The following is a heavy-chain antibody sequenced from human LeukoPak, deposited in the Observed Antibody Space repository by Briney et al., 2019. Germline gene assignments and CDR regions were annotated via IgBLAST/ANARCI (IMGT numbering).Heavy chain of an antibody. D-gene: IGHD2-15*01. J-gene: IGHJ6*03. V-gene: IGHV4-4*07. CDR2: IYTSGGT. CDR1: GGSISSYY. Sequence: KPSETLSLTCTVSGGSISSYYWSWIRQPAGKGLEWIGRIYTSGGTNYNPSLKSRATMSVDTSKNQFSLKLSSVTAADTAVYYCASVAYYYYYMDVWGKGTTVTVSS. CDR3: ASVAYYYYYMDV.